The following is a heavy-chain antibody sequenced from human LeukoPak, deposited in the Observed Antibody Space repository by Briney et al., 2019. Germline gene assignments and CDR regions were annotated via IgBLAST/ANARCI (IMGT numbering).Heavy chain of an antibody. D-gene: IGHD3-10*01. CDR2: IWNDGSNE. CDR3: ARDGSGLAVRGWFDF. V-gene: IGHV3-33*01. CDR1: GFTFNKYG. J-gene: IGHJ5*01. Sequence: GGSLRLSCVASGFTFNKYGIHWVRQAPGKGLEWLAVIWNDGSNEYYADSVKGRLTISRDNDKSTVNLQMNSLRAEDTAVYFCARDGSGLAVRGWFDFWGQGTLVTVSS.